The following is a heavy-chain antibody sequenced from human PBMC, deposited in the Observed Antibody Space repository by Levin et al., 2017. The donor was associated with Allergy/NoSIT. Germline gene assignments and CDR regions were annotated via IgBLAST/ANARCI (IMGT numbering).Heavy chain of an antibody. Sequence: ASVKVSCKTSGYTFSAHYLHWVRQAPGQGLEWMGWINPNSGVTHYAQEFEGRVTMTRDTTITSVYMELSRLTSDDTAVYYCASDFYYGSGTYSPFGFWGQGTLVTVSS. V-gene: IGHV1-2*02. J-gene: IGHJ4*02. CDR3: ASDFYYGSGTYSPFGF. D-gene: IGHD3-10*01. CDR1: GYTFSAHY. CDR2: INPNSGVT.